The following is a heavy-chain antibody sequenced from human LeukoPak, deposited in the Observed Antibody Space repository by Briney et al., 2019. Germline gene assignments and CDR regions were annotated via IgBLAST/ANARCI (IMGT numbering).Heavy chain of an antibody. J-gene: IGHJ4*02. CDR1: GYTFTSYG. Sequence: ASVKVSCKASGYTFTSYGISWVRQAPGQGLEWMGWISAYNGNTNYAQKLQGRVTMTTDTSTSTASMELRSQRPDATAVYYCAREVGPYSSSRPVDYWGQGTLVTVSS. V-gene: IGHV1-18*01. D-gene: IGHD6-13*01. CDR2: ISAYNGNT. CDR3: AREVGPYSSSRPVDY.